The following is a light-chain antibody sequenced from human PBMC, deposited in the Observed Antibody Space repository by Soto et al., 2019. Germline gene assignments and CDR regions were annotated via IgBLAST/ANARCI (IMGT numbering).Light chain of an antibody. V-gene: IGKV3-11*01. Sequence: EIVFSQSPATLSLAPGERVTLSCRASESVSNNLAWYQQKAGQDPRLLIYGASTRATGIPARFSGSGSGTDFTLTISSLDTEDFAVYYCQQRSSCPLTFGGGTKV. CDR2: GAS. CDR1: ESVSNN. J-gene: IGKJ4*01. CDR3: QQRSSCPLT.